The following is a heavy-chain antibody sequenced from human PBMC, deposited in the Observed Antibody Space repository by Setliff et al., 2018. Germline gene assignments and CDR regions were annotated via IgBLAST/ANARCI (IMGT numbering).Heavy chain of an antibody. CDR1: GFTFSSYG. Sequence: PGGSLRLSCAASGFTFSSYGMHWVRQAPGKGLEWVSYISGSGSSIFYADSVKGRFTISRDNAKNSLYLQMNSLRAEDTAVYYCARLYRPESRYYFFDYWGQGTLVTVSS. J-gene: IGHJ4*02. V-gene: IGHV3-48*04. CDR3: ARLYRPESRYYFFDY. CDR2: ISGSGSSI. D-gene: IGHD3-3*01.